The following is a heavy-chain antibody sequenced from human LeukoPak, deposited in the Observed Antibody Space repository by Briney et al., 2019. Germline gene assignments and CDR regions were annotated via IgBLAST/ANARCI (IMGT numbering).Heavy chain of an antibody. CDR1: GFTFDDYG. V-gene: IGHV3-21*01. CDR2: ISSSSSYI. D-gene: IGHD5-12*01. CDR3: ARVGYSWNAFDI. J-gene: IGHJ3*02. Sequence: GGSLRLSCAASGFTFDDYGMSWVRHRPGKGLEWVSSISSSSSYIYYADSVKGRFTISKNNAKNSLYLQMNSLRAADTAVYYCARVGYSWNAFDIWGQGTMVTVSS.